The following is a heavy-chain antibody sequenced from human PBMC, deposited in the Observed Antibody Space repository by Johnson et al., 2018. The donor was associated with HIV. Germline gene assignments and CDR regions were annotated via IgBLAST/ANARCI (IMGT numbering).Heavy chain of an antibody. Sequence: QVQLVESGGGVVQPGRSLGLSCAASGFSFSSYAMHWVRQAPGKGLEWVASLSYDGSTKDYADSVKGRFTISRDISKNLLYLQMNSLRTEDTAVYYCAKGILTNDAFDIWGQGTMVTVSS. CDR2: LSYDGSTK. J-gene: IGHJ3*02. D-gene: IGHD3-10*01. CDR3: AKGILTNDAFDI. V-gene: IGHV3-30*04. CDR1: GFSFSSYA.